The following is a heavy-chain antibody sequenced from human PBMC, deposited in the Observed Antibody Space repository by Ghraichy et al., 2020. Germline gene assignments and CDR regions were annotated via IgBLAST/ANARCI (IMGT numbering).Heavy chain of an antibody. CDR1: GFTFSGAW. CDR2: VETEADGGTT. D-gene: IGHD2-15*01. Sequence: GSLRLSCAASGFTFSGAWMSWVRQAPGKGPEWVGRVETEADGGTTDYAASVKGRFIMSRDDSKNILYLQMNSLKIEDTAVYYCTAGIGDFWGQGTLVTVSS. J-gene: IGHJ4*02. V-gene: IGHV3-15*04. CDR3: TAGIGDF.